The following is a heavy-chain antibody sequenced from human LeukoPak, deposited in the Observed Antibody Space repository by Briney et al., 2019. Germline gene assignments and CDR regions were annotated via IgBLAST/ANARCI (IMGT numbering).Heavy chain of an antibody. Sequence: SETVSLTCTVSGGSISSSSYYWGWIRQPPGKGLEWIGSIYYSGSTYYNPSLKSRVTISVDTSKNQFSLKLSSVTAADTAVYYCASRGSGPTNYYYYYMDVWGKGTTVTVSS. CDR1: GGSISSSSYY. CDR2: IYYSGST. D-gene: IGHD3-10*01. J-gene: IGHJ6*03. V-gene: IGHV4-39*07. CDR3: ASRGSGPTNYYYYYMDV.